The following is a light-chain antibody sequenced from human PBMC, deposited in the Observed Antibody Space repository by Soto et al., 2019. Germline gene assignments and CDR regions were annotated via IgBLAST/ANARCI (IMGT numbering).Light chain of an antibody. V-gene: IGKV4-1*01. CDR3: QQSYGTPLT. Sequence: DIVMTQSPDSLAVSLGERATINCKSSQSILYNSDNKNYLSWYQQKPGQPPKLLIYWASTRESGVPDRFSGGGSGTDFALPISSLQAEDVATYYCQQSYGTPLTFGQGTKVEIK. J-gene: IGKJ1*01. CDR2: WAS. CDR1: QSILYNSDNKNY.